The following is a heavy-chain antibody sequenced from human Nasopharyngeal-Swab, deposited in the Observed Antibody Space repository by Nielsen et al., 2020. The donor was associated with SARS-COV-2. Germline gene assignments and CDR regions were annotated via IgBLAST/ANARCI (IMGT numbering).Heavy chain of an antibody. CDR3: ARSRSSWYQGDRNWFDS. CDR1: GFSFSDYY. CDR2: ISSGGDGT. J-gene: IGHJ5*01. D-gene: IGHD6-13*01. Sequence: GESLKIPCAASGFSFSDYYMTWIRQAPGKGLEWASYISSGGDGTFYADSVKGRFTIYRDNDKNSLYLQMNNLRAEDTAVYYCARSRSSWYQGDRNWFDSWGQGTLVTVSS. V-gene: IGHV3-11*01.